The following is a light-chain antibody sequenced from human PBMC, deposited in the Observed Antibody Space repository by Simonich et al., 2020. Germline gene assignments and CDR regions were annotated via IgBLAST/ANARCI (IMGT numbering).Light chain of an antibody. J-gene: IGKJ4*01. V-gene: IGKV2-30*02. CDR2: KVS. CDR3: MQGTHWPLT. Sequence: DVVMTQSPLSLPVTLGQPASISCSSSQSLVHSDGNTYLNWFQQRPGQSPRRLIYKVSNRDSGVPDRLSGSGSGTDFTLKISRVEAEDVGVYYCMQGTHWPLTFGGGTKVEIK. CDR1: QSLVHSDGNTY.